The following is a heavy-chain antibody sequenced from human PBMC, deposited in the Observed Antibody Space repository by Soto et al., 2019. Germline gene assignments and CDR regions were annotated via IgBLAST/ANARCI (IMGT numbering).Heavy chain of an antibody. CDR2: IIPIFGTA. D-gene: IGHD2-21*01. CDR3: ARDQAGINETPRDYYGMDF. CDR1: GGTFSSYA. V-gene: IGHV1-69*01. J-gene: IGHJ6*02. Sequence: QVQLVQSGAEVKKPGSSVKVSCKASGGTFSSYAISWVRQAPGQGLEWMGGIIPIFGTANYAQKFQSRFTITADESTSTAYLELSSLRSEDTAVYYCARDQAGINETPRDYYGMDFWGQGTTVTVSS.